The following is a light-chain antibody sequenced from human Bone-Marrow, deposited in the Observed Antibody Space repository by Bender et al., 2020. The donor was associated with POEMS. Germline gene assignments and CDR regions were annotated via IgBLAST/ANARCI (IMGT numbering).Light chain of an antibody. J-gene: IGLJ1*01. CDR1: SRDVGGYEY. Sequence: QSALTQPPSASGSPGQSVTLSCTGTSRDVGGYEYVSWYQQHPGKAPKLIIYEVSKRPSGVPDRFSGSKSGNTAPLTVSGLQADDEADYYCNSYAGSDIVYVFGTGTKVTVL. CDR3: NSYAGSDIVYV. V-gene: IGLV2-8*01. CDR2: EVS.